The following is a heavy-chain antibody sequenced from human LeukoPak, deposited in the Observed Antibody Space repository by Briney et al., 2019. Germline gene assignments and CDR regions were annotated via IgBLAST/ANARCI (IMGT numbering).Heavy chain of an antibody. V-gene: IGHV1-18*01. CDR1: GYTFTSYG. CDR2: ISAYNGNT. J-gene: IGHJ4*02. CDR3: ARAPMIDFWSGYLTPLGDY. Sequence: ASVKVSCKASGYTFTSYGISWVRRAPGQGLEWMGWISAYNGNTNYAQKLQGRVTVATDTSTSTAYMELRSLRSDDTAVYYCARAPMIDFWSGYLTPLGDYWGQGTLVTVSS. D-gene: IGHD3-3*01.